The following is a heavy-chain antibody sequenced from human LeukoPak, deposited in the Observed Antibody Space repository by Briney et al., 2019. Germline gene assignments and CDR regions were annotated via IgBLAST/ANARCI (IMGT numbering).Heavy chain of an antibody. J-gene: IGHJ6*03. CDR1: GYTFTSYD. CDR2: ISAYNGNT. CDR3: AREWAGDTAMVDYYYYYMDV. D-gene: IGHD5-18*01. V-gene: IGHV1-18*01. Sequence: ASVKVSCKASGYTFTSYDINWVRQATGQGLEWMGWISAYNGNTNYAQKLQGRVTMTTDTSTSTAYMELRSLRSDDTAVYYCAREWAGDTAMVDYYYYYMDVWGKGTTVTVSS.